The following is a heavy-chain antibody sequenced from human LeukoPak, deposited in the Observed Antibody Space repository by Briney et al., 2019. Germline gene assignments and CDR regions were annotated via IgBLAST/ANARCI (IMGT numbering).Heavy chain of an antibody. CDR2: IWYDGSNK. D-gene: IGHD3-22*01. V-gene: IGHV3-33*01. CDR3: ARDYDSSGYLRIMDV. Sequence: GRSLRLSCAASGFTFSSYGMHWVRQAPGKGLEWVAVIWYDGSNKYYADSVKGRFTISRDNSKNTLYLQMNSLRAEDTAVYYCARDYDSSGYLRIMDVWGQGTTVTVSS. J-gene: IGHJ6*02. CDR1: GFTFSSYG.